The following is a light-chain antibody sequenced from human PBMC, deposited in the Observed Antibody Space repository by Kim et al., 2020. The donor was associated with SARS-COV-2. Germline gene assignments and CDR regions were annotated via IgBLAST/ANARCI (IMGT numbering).Light chain of an antibody. Sequence: EIVLTQSPGTLSLSPGERATLSCRASQSVSTNSLAWYQQKPGQAPRLLIFGASSRAAGIPDRFSGSGSGTDFTLIISRLEPEDFAVYYCHHFGTSPPYTFGPGTKLEI. CDR2: GAS. J-gene: IGKJ2*01. V-gene: IGKV3-20*01. CDR1: QSVSTNS. CDR3: HHFGTSPPYT.